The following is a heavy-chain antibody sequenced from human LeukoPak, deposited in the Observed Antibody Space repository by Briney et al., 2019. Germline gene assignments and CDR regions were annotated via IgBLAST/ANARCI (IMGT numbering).Heavy chain of an antibody. V-gene: IGHV4-39*01. CDR2: IYYSGST. Sequence: PSETLSLTCTVSGGSISSSSYYWGWIRQPPGKGLEWIGSIYYSGSTYYNPSLKSRVTISVDTSKNQFSLQLSSVTAADTAVYYCARQDYDSSGYYSLNYFDYWGQGTPVTVSS. CDR1: GGSISSSSYY. CDR3: ARQDYDSSGYYSLNYFDY. J-gene: IGHJ4*02. D-gene: IGHD3-22*01.